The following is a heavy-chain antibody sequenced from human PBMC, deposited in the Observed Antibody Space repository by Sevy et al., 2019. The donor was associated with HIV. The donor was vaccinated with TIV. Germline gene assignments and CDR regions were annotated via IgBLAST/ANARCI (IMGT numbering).Heavy chain of an antibody. CDR2: ISFDASNK. CDR3: ALERLSSDVAEYFQN. J-gene: IGHJ1*01. Sequence: GGSLRLSCAASGFTFSRYSMHWVRLAPGKGLEWVATISFDASNKDYADSVKGRFTISRDNFQNSLFLQMNSLRPEDTAVYYCALERLSSDVAEYFQNWGQGTLVTVSS. D-gene: IGHD1-1*01. V-gene: IGHV3-30*04. CDR1: GFTFSRYS.